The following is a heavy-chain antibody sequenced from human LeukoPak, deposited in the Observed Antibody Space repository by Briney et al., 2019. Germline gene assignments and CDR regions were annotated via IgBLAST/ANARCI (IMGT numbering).Heavy chain of an antibody. CDR3: ARVDYTTSDFDY. D-gene: IGHD2-2*02. CDR1: GGTFSSYA. CDR2: IIPNSGVT. V-gene: IGHV1-2*02. J-gene: IGHJ4*02. Sequence: ASVKVSCKASGGTFSSYAISWVRQAPGQGLEWMGRIIPNSGVTNYAQKFQGRVTMTRDRSISTAYVEVSRLTSDDTAVYFCARVDYTTSDFDYWGQGTLVTVSS.